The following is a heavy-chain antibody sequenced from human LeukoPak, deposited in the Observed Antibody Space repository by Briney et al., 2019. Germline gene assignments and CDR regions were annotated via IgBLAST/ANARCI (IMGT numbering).Heavy chain of an antibody. D-gene: IGHD5-12*01. CDR1: GFTFSSYS. CDR2: TSSSSSYI. V-gene: IGHV3-21*01. CDR3: ARAIGVDIVATSDY. J-gene: IGHJ4*02. Sequence: GGSLRLSCAASGFTFSSYSMNWVRQAPGKGLEWVSSTSSSSSYIYYADSVKGRFTISRDNAKNSLYLQMNSLRAEDTAVYYCARAIGVDIVATSDYWGQGTLVTVSS.